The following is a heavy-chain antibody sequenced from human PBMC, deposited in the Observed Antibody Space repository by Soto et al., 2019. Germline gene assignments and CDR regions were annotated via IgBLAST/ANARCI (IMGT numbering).Heavy chain of an antibody. CDR3: GHGSGKVWFDT. J-gene: IGHJ5*02. Sequence: SVKVSCKASGGTFSSYAISWVRQAPGQGIEWMGGIIPIFGTANYAQKFQGRVTITADESTSTAYMELSSLRFADTAVYYCGHGSGKVWFDTWGQGTLATVS. CDR2: IIPIFGTA. V-gene: IGHV1-69*13. D-gene: IGHD3-10*01. CDR1: GGTFSSYA.